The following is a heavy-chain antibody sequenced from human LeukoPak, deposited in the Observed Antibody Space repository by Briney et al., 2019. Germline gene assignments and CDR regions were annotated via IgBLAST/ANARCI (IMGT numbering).Heavy chain of an antibody. Sequence: GGSLRLSCAASGFTFSDYYMSWIRQAPGKGLEWLAVISYDGSNKYYAASVKGRFTISRNNSKNTLYLQMNSLRAEDTTVYYCAREGRYYYDSSGYYFEGYFDYWGQGTLVTVSS. CDR3: AREGRYYYDSSGYYFEGYFDY. CDR2: ISYDGSNK. J-gene: IGHJ4*02. V-gene: IGHV3-30-3*01. CDR1: GFTFSDYY. D-gene: IGHD3-22*01.